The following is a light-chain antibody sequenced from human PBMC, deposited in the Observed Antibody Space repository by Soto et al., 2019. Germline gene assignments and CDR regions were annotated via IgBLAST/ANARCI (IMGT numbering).Light chain of an antibody. CDR3: SAYTSSSPYVG. Sequence: QSALTQPASVSGSPGQSITISCTVTSSDVGGSNYVSWYQQHPGKAPKLMIYDVINRPSGVSNRFSGSKSGNSASLTISGLQAEDESDYYCSAYTSSSPYVGFGGGPKLTVL. CDR2: DVI. V-gene: IGLV2-14*03. J-gene: IGLJ2*01. CDR1: SSDVGGSNY.